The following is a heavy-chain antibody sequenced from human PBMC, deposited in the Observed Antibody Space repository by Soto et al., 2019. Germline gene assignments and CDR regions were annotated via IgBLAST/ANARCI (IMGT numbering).Heavy chain of an antibody. Sequence: SATLSLTCTVSGGSISSYYWSWIRQPPGKGLEWIGYIYYSGSTNYNPSLKSRVTISVDTSKNQFSLKLSSVTAADTAVYYCARDREYSFGLTYDIWGQGTMVTVSS. CDR2: IYYSGST. D-gene: IGHD3-3*01. CDR1: GGSISSYY. CDR3: ARDREYSFGLTYDI. J-gene: IGHJ3*02. V-gene: IGHV4-59*12.